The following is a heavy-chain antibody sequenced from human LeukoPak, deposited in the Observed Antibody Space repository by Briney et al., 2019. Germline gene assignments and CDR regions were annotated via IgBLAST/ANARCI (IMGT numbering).Heavy chain of an antibody. CDR3: STDPRLLIY. CDR2: ITSSSSYT. J-gene: IGHJ4*01. V-gene: IGHV3-21*04. D-gene: IGHD2-8*01. Sequence: GGSLRLSCAASGFTFSSYNMNWVRQAPGKGLEWVSSITSSSSYTFYADSVKGRFTISRDNAKDSLYLQMNGLRPEDTALYYCSTDPRLLIYWGHGTLVTVSS. CDR1: GFTFSSYN.